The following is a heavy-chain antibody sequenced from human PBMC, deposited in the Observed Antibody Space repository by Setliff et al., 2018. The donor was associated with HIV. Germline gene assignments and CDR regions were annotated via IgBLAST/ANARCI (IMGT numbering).Heavy chain of an antibody. CDR1: GDSISSSTFY. V-gene: IGHV4-39*01. D-gene: IGHD2-21*02. CDR3: ARGEFYCGTDCYWSSFDY. CDR2: IYYSGTT. Sequence: PSETLSLTCTVSGDSISSSTFYWGWIRQPPGKGLEWIGSIYYSGTTYYNPSPKSRVAISVDTSKNQFSLKLSSVTAADTAVYYCARGEFYCGTDCYWSSFDYWGQGTQVTVSS. J-gene: IGHJ4*02.